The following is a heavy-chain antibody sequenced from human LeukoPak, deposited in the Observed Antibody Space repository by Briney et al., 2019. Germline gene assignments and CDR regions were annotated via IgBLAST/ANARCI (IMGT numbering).Heavy chain of an antibody. D-gene: IGHD4-17*01. CDR2: ISFNGNNK. V-gene: IGHV3-30-3*01. CDR3: VTTTVTTSYAFNV. Sequence: GGSLRLSCAASGFPFSTYVMHWVRQAPGKGLEWMAFISFNGNNKQYRDSLKGRFTISRDNSKNTLFLQKDSLRPEDTAVYYCVTTTVTTSYAFNVWGPGTMVTVSS. CDR1: GFPFSTYV. J-gene: IGHJ3*01.